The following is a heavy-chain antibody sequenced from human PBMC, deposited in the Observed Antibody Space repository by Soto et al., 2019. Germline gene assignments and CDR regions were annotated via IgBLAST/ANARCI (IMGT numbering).Heavy chain of an antibody. V-gene: IGHV4-34*01. CDR3: ARGGRAARRYNWFDP. CDR2: INHSGST. Sequence: SETLSLTCAFYGLSFSGYYWILIRQPPGKGLEWIGEINHSGSTNYNPSLKSRVTISVDTSKNQFSLKLSSVTAADTAVYYCARGGRAARRYNWFDPWGQGTLVTVSS. D-gene: IGHD6-6*01. CDR1: GLSFSGYY. J-gene: IGHJ5*02.